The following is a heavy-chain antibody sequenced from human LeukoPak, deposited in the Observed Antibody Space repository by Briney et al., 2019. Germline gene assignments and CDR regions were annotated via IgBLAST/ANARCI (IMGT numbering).Heavy chain of an antibody. Sequence: PGGSLRLSCAASGFTVSSNYMSWVRQAPGKGLEWVSVIYSGGSTYYADSVKGRFTISRDNSKNTLYLQMNSLRAEDTAVYYCARDSTANYYDSSGYYYTYYYGMDVWGQGTTVTVSS. CDR1: GFTVSSNY. D-gene: IGHD3-22*01. CDR2: IYSGGST. J-gene: IGHJ6*02. V-gene: IGHV3-66*01. CDR3: ARDSTANYYDSSGYYYTYYYGMDV.